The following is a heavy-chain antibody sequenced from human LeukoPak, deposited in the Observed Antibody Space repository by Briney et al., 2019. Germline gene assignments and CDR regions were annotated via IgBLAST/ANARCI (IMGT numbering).Heavy chain of an antibody. D-gene: IGHD6-13*01. CDR1: GYSFTSYD. Sequence: ASVKVSCKASGYSFTSYDINWVRQATGQGPEWMGWMSPRSGNTSYAQKFQGRVAMTSDTSISTAYMELSRLTSDDTAVYYCARGFCSTIAAAGFSKPRCYYYGMDVWGQGTTVTVSS. CDR3: ARGFCSTIAAAGFSKPRCYYYGMDV. CDR2: MSPRSGNT. V-gene: IGHV1-8*01. J-gene: IGHJ6*02.